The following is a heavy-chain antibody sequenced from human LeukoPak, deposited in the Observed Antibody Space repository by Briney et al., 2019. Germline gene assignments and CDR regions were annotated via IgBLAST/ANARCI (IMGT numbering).Heavy chain of an antibody. V-gene: IGHV1-18*04. CDR3: ARDLSVSSGCQGY. CDR1: GYTFTSYG. CDR2: ITAYNGNT. D-gene: IGHD6-19*01. J-gene: IGHJ4*02. Sequence: ASVKVSCNASGYTFTSYGISGVRQAPGQGLEWMGWITAYNGNTNYAQKLQGRVTMTTDTSTSTAYVELRSLRSDDTAVYYCARDLSVSSGCQGYWGQGTLVTVSS.